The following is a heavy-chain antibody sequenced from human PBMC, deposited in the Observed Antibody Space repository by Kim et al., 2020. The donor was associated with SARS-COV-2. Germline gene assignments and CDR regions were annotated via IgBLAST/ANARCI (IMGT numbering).Heavy chain of an antibody. V-gene: IGHV4-38-2*02. Sequence: SETLSLTCTVSGYSISSGYYWGWIRQPPGKGLEWIGSIYHSGSTYYNPSLKSRVTISVDTSKNQFSLKLSSVTAADTAVYYCARELSWLRPTENFDYWGQGTLVTVSS. D-gene: IGHD5-12*01. CDR3: ARELSWLRPTENFDY. J-gene: IGHJ4*02. CDR1: GYSISSGYY. CDR2: IYHSGST.